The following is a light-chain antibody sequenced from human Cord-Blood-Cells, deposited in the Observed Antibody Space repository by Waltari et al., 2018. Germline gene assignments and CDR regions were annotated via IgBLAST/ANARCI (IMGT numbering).Light chain of an antibody. CDR1: SSDAGSYNL. Sequence: QSALTQPASVSGSPGQSITIPCTATSSDAGSYNLVSWYQQHPGKATKLMIYEGSKRPSGVSNRFSGSKSGNTASLTISGLQAEDEADYYCCSYAGSSTFVFGTGTKVTVL. V-gene: IGLV2-23*01. CDR2: EGS. CDR3: CSYAGSSTFV. J-gene: IGLJ1*01.